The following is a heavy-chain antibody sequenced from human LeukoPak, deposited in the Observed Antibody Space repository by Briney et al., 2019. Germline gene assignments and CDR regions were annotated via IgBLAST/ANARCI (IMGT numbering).Heavy chain of an antibody. Sequence: GGSLRLSCEASGFTFSNYWMSWVRQVPGRGVEWVANIKEEVSEKYYADSVKGRFTISRDNAKNSLYLQMNSLRVEDTALYYCARMKNWGLWDYWGQGTLVTVSS. D-gene: IGHD7-27*01. CDR2: IKEEVSEK. J-gene: IGHJ4*02. V-gene: IGHV3-7*01. CDR1: GFTFSNYW. CDR3: ARMKNWGLWDY.